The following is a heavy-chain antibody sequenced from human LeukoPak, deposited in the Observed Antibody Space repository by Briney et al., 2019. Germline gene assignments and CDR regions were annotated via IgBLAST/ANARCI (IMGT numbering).Heavy chain of an antibody. J-gene: IGHJ3*02. D-gene: IGHD3-22*01. Sequence: GGSLRLSCAASGFTVSSNYMSWVRQAPGKGLEWVSYISGNGNTIYNADSVKGRFTISRDNAKNSLYLKMNSLRAEDTAVYYCARDLSYYYDTSGSRIFDAFDIWGQGTMVTVSS. CDR3: ARDLSYYYDTSGSRIFDAFDI. CDR1: GFTVSSNY. V-gene: IGHV3-11*04. CDR2: ISGNGNTI.